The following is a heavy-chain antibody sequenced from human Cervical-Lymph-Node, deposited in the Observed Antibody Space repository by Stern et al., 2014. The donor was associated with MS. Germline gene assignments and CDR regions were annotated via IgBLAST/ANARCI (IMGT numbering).Heavy chain of an antibody. D-gene: IGHD6-13*01. V-gene: IGHV3-64D*06. J-gene: IGHJ4*02. Sequence: VQLGQSGGGLVQPGGSLRVSCSGSGFTFRNFGMHWVRQAPGKRLEYVSAISTNGGSTFYADSVKGRFTISRDNFKNTVFLQMTSLRPEDTAVYFCVKATAGALDFWGPGILVTVSS. CDR3: VKATAGALDF. CDR1: GFTFRNFG. CDR2: ISTNGGST.